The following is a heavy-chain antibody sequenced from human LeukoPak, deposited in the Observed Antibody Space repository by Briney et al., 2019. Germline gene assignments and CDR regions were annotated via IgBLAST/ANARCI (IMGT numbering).Heavy chain of an antibody. CDR1: GFTFSSYV. D-gene: IGHD1-1*01. CDR2: ISGNGGST. J-gene: IGHJ4*02. V-gene: IGHV3-64*01. CDR3: ANNWNYGDY. Sequence: GGSLRLSCAASGFTFSSYVMHWVRQAPGKGLEYVSAISGNGGSTYYANSVKGRFTISRDNSKNTLYLQMGSLRADDTAVYYCANNWNYGDYWGQGTLVTVSS.